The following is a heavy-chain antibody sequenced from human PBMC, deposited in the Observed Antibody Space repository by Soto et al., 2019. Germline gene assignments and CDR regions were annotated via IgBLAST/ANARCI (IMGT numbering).Heavy chain of an antibody. V-gene: IGHV3-48*03. Sequence: PGGSLRLSCDASGFTFSTYALHWVRQAPGKGLEWVSYIISSGSNKYYADSVKGRFTISRDNAKNSLYLQMNSLRAEDTAVYYCASNVAAAGTWGQGTLVTVSS. CDR2: IISSGSNK. CDR3: ASNVAAAGT. D-gene: IGHD6-13*01. CDR1: GFTFSTYA. J-gene: IGHJ4*02.